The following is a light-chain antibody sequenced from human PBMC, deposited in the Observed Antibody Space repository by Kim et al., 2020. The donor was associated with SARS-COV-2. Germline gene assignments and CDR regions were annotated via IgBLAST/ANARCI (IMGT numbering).Light chain of an antibody. CDR1: ENINTY. CDR2: SAS. CDR3: QQSSSTPIT. J-gene: IGKJ5*01. Sequence: DIQMTQSPSSLSAAVGERVIITCRASENINTYLHWYQQRPGKAPRLLIYSASSLQSGVPSGFSGSGSGTDFSLTITSLQPDDFATYFCQQSSSTPITFGQGTRLEIK. V-gene: IGKV1-39*01.